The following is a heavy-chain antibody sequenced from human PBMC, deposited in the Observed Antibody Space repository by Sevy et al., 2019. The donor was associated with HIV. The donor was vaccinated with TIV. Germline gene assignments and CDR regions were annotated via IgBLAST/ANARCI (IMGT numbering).Heavy chain of an antibody. CDR3: AKDTDFWSGYLDY. Sequence: GGSLRLSCAASGFTFSSYGMHWVRQAPGKGLEWVAFIRYDGSNKYYADSVKGRFTIPRDNSKNTLYLQMNSLRAEDTAVYYCAKDTDFWSGYLDYWGQGTLVTVSS. CDR2: IRYDGSNK. CDR1: GFTFSSYG. D-gene: IGHD3-3*01. V-gene: IGHV3-30*02. J-gene: IGHJ4*02.